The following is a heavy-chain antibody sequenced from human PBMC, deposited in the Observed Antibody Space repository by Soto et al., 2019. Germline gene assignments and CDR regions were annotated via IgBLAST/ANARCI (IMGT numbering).Heavy chain of an antibody. D-gene: IGHD5-12*01. V-gene: IGHV3-74*01. CDR3: ARVDPVASFDY. Sequence: PGGSLRLSCAASGFTFSSYWMHWVLQAPGKGLVWVSRINSDGSSTSYADSVKGRFTISRDNAKNTLYLQMNSLRAEDTAVYYCARVDPVASFDYWGQGTLVTVSS. CDR2: INSDGSST. CDR1: GFTFSSYW. J-gene: IGHJ4*02.